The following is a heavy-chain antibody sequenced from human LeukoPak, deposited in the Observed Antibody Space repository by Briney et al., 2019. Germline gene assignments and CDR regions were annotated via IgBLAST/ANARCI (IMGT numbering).Heavy chain of an antibody. D-gene: IGHD3-16*01. Sequence: SETLSLTCTVSGGSISGYYWSWIRQPPGKGLEWIGYIYYSGSTNYSPSLKSRVTISIDTSKNQFSLKLTSVTAADTAVYYCARVFWGQLHAFDFWGQGTMVTVSS. V-gene: IGHV4-59*01. J-gene: IGHJ3*01. CDR3: ARVFWGQLHAFDF. CDR1: GGSISGYY. CDR2: IYYSGST.